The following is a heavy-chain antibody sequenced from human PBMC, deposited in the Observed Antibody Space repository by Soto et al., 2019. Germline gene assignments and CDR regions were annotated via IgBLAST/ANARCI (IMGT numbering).Heavy chain of an antibody. Sequence: ASVKVSCKASGGTFSSYTISLVRQAPGQGLEWMGRIIPILGIANYAQKFQGRVTITADKSTSTAYMELSSLRSEDTAVYYCARDFYRVVPAAMFDYYYYMDVWGKGTTVTVSS. CDR3: ARDFYRVVPAAMFDYYYYMDV. D-gene: IGHD2-2*01. CDR1: GGTFSSYT. J-gene: IGHJ6*03. CDR2: IIPILGIA. V-gene: IGHV1-69*04.